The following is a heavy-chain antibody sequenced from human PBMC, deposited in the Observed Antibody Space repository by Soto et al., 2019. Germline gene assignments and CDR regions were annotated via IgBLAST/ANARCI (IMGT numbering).Heavy chain of an antibody. D-gene: IGHD1-1*01. V-gene: IGHV4-39*01. CDR1: GGSISSSGYY. CDR3: ARLVNEYSNDFDY. Sequence: QLQLQESGPGVVKPSETLSLTCSVSGGSISSSGYYWVWIRQPPGKGLEWIGSINYRWTTYYTSSLKSRLTMSLDSSKTPFSLKLTSVTAADTAGYFCARLVNEYSNDFDYWGQGIPVVVSS. CDR2: INYRWTT. J-gene: IGHJ4*02.